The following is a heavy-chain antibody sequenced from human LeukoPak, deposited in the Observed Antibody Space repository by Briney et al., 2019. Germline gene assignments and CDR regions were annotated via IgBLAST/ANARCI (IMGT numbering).Heavy chain of an antibody. V-gene: IGHV3-23*01. J-gene: IGHJ4*02. CDR3: AKDGFCSSTSCYTLSFDY. Sequence: PGGSLRLSCAASGFTFSSYAMSWVRQAPGKGLEWVSAISGSGGSTYYADSVKGRFTISRGNSKNTLYLQMNSLRAEDTAVYYCAKDGFCSSTSCYTLSFDYWGQGTLVTVSS. CDR2: ISGSGGST. CDR1: GFTFSSYA. D-gene: IGHD2-2*02.